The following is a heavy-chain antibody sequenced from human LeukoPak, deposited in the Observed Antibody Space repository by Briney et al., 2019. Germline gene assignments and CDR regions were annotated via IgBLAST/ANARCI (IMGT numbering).Heavy chain of an antibody. CDR3: ARGVVAAAGRTFDF. D-gene: IGHD6-13*01. J-gene: IGHJ4*02. CDR1: GDSFSYFY. V-gene: IGHV4-59*01. CDR2: IYNSGST. Sequence: SETLSLTCTVSGDSFSYFYWSWIRQPPGKGLEWIGYIYNSGSTSYNPSLRSRVTISLDTSKNQFSLKLSSVTAGDTAIYYCARGVVAAAGRTFDFWGQGTLVTVSS.